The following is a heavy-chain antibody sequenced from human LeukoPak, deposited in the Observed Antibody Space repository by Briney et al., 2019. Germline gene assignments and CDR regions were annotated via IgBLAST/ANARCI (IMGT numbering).Heavy chain of an antibody. V-gene: IGHV1-69*01. CDR1: GGTFSSYA. CDR3: ALTFLGYCSGGSCYGWFDP. CDR2: IIPVFGTA. J-gene: IGHJ5*02. Sequence: GASVKVSCKASGGTFSSYAISWVRQAPGQGLEWMGGIIPVFGTANYAQKFQGRVTITADESTSTAYIELSSLRSDDTAVYYCALTFLGYCSGGSCYGWFDPWGQGTLVTVSS. D-gene: IGHD2-15*01.